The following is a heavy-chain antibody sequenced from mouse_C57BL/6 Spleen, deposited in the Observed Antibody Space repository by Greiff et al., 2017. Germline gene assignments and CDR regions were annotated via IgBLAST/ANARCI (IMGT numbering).Heavy chain of an antibody. V-gene: IGHV1-55*01. D-gene: IGHD2-5*01. CDR2: IYPGSGST. CDR3: ARGESNLPYAMDY. J-gene: IGHJ4*01. CDR1: GYTFTSYW. Sequence: VQLQQPGAELVKPGASVKMSCKASGYTFTSYWITWVKQRPGQGLEWIGDIYPGSGSTNYNEKFKSKATLTVDTSSSTAYMQLSSLTSEDSAVYYCARGESNLPYAMDYWGQGTSVTVSS.